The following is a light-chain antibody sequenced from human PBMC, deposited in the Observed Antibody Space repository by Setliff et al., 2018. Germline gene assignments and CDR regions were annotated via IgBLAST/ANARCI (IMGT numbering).Light chain of an antibody. CDR3: SSYTSSSTQV. CDR1: SSDVGGYNY. CDR2: DVS. Sequence: LTQPASVSGSPGQSITISCTGTSSDVGGYNYVSWYQQHPGKAPKLMIYDVSKRPSGVSNRFSGSKSGNTASLTISGLQAEDEADYYCSSYTSSSTQVFGTGTKVTVL. J-gene: IGLJ1*01. V-gene: IGLV2-14*01.